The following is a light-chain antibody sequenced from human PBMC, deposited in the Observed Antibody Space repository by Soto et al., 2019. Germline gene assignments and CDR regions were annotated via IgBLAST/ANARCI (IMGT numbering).Light chain of an antibody. J-gene: IGLJ1*01. V-gene: IGLV2-14*01. CDR2: DVS. CDR3: SSYTSRSTLYV. CDR1: SSDVGDYNY. Sequence: QSALTQPASVSGSPGQSITISCTGTSSDVGDYNYVSWYQQHPGKAPKLMIYDVSNRPSGVSNRFSGSKSGNTASLTISGLQAEDESDYYCSSYTSRSTLYVFGTGTKLTVL.